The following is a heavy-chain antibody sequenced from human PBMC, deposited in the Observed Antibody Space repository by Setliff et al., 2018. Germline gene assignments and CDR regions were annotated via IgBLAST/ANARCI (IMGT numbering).Heavy chain of an antibody. J-gene: IGHJ6*03. CDR3: ARGLEGEDYFYYMDV. CDR1: GGSISSYY. Sequence: KTSETLSLTCTVSGGSISSYYWSWIRQPPGKGLEWIGYIYYSGSTNYNPSLASRLTISVDTSKNQFSLKLTSVTAADTAVYYCARGLEGEDYFYYMDVWGKGNTVTVSS. V-gene: IGHV4-59*12. CDR2: IYYSGST. D-gene: IGHD2-21*01.